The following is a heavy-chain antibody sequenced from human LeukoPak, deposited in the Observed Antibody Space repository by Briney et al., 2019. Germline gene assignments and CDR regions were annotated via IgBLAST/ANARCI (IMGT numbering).Heavy chain of an antibody. D-gene: IGHD6-6*01. Sequence: GGSLRLSCAASGFTFSRNAMNWVRQAPGKGLEWVSFISSSSNYMSYADSVKGRFTISRDNAKNSLYLQMNSLRAEDTAVYYCAREQSSSGRYYFDYWGQGTLVTVSS. CDR2: ISSSSNYM. CDR1: GFTFSRNA. V-gene: IGHV3-21*01. J-gene: IGHJ4*02. CDR3: AREQSSSGRYYFDY.